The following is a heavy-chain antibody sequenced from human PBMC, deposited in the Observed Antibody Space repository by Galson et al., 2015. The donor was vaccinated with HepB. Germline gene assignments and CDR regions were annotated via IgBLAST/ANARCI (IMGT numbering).Heavy chain of an antibody. D-gene: IGHD3-22*01. Sequence: SLRLSCAASGFTFSSYGMHWVRQAPGKGLEWVAVISYDGSNKYYADSVKGRFTISRDNSKNTLYLQMNSLRAEDTAVYYCAKGKSSDNLDWFDPWGQGTLVTVSS. CDR2: ISYDGSNK. CDR1: GFTFSSYG. CDR3: AKGKSSDNLDWFDP. V-gene: IGHV3-30*18. J-gene: IGHJ5*02.